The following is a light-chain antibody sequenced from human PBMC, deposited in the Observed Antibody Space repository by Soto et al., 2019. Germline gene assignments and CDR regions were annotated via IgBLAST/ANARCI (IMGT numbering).Light chain of an antibody. CDR1: SSNLGDNT. Sequence: QSVLTQPPSASGTPGQRVTISCSTSSSNLGDNTVNWYQHVPGTALKLLIYSYDQRPSGVPDRFSGSKSGTSASLAISGLQSEDEADYYCAAWDASLDGYVFGTGTKVTVL. V-gene: IGLV1-44*01. CDR3: AAWDASLDGYV. J-gene: IGLJ1*01. CDR2: SYD.